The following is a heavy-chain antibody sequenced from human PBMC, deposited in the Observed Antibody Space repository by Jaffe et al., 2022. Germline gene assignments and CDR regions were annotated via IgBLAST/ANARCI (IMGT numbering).Heavy chain of an antibody. V-gene: IGHV3-48*01. CDR3: ARGPGNTFYNYYMDV. CDR1: GFTFTGYS. CDR2: ISSASRTI. J-gene: IGHJ6*03. Sequence: EVQLVESGGGLVQPGGSLRLSCGASGFTFTGYSMNWVRQVPGKGLEWVSYISSASRTIDYADSVKGRFTISRDRATNSLYLQMNSLRVEDTAVYYCARGPGNTFYNYYMDVWGKGTTVTVSS. D-gene: IGHD2-2*02.